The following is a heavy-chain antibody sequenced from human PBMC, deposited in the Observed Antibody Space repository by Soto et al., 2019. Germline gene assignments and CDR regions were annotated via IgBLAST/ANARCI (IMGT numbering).Heavy chain of an antibody. CDR2: ISYDGSNK. J-gene: IGHJ6*02. CDR3: AKARLMVYAINYYGMDV. V-gene: IGHV3-30*18. CDR1: GFTFSSYG. Sequence: GGPLRLPCAASGFTFSSYGMHWVRQAPGKGLEWVAVISYDGSNKYYADSVKGRFTISRDNSENTLYLQMNSLRAEDTAVYYCAKARLMVYAINYYGMDVWGQGTTVTVSS. D-gene: IGHD2-8*01.